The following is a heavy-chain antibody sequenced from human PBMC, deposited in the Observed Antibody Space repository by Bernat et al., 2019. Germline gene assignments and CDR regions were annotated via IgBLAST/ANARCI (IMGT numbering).Heavy chain of an antibody. J-gene: IGHJ4*02. CDR2: IYYSGST. CDR3: ARPSSGWDYYFDY. D-gene: IGHD6-19*01. V-gene: IGHV4-39*01. CDR1: GGSISSSSYY. Sequence: QLQLQESGPGLVKPSETLSLTCTVSGGSISSSSYYRGWIRQPPGKGLEWIGSIYYSGSTYYNPSLKSRVTISVDTSKNQFSLKLSSVTAADTAVYYCARPSSGWDYYFDYWGQGTLVTVSS.